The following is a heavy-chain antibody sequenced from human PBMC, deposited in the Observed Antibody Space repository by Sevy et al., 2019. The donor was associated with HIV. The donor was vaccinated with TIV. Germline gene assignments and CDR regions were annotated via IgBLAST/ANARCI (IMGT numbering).Heavy chain of an antibody. CDR1: NFAFSSYW. CDR3: ASLPSAKVTVDY. CDR2: INNDGSSR. V-gene: IGHV3-74*03. D-gene: IGHD2-21*02. J-gene: IGHJ4*02. Sequence: GGSLRLSCAASNFAFSSYWMHWVRQAPGKGLVWVSRINNDGSSRTYADSVKGRFTISRDNAKNTLYLQMNSLRADDTAVYYCASLPSAKVTVDYWGQGTLVTVSS.